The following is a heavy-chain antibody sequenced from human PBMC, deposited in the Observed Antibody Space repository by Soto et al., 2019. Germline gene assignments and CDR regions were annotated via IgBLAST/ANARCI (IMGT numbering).Heavy chain of an antibody. D-gene: IGHD1-26*01. V-gene: IGHV3-30*18. J-gene: IGHJ6*02. CDR2: ITNDGNNE. Sequence: KLVESGGGVVQPGRSLRLSCAASGFVFSDYGMHWVRQAPGKGLEWVALITNDGNNEFYRESVKGRCSISRGRSTNTVDLLMNSLRPEDTGVYYCAKEGPGGGRHFYYGMDVCGQGTTVTVSS. CDR3: AKEGPGGGRHFYYGMDV. CDR1: GFVFSDYG.